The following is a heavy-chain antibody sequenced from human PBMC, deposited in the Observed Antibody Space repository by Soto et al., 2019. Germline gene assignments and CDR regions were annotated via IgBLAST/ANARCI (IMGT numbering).Heavy chain of an antibody. Sequence: EVVLVESGGGLVQPGGSLRLSCAASGFTFNTYSLNWVRQAPGKGLEWVSYISHSAETIYYADSVKGRFTVSRDNAKKSLFMQMNGLRDDDTAVYYCALEIYGALRSTYFDTWGQGTLVTVSS. V-gene: IGHV3-48*02. CDR2: ISHSAETI. J-gene: IGHJ5*02. CDR1: GFTFNTYS. CDR3: ALEIYGALRSTYFDT. D-gene: IGHD4-17*01.